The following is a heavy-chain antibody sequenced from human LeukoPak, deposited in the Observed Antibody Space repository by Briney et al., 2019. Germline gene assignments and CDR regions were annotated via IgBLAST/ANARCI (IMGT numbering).Heavy chain of an antibody. Sequence: PSETLSLTCTVSGGSISSYYWSWIRQPPGKGLEWIGYIYYSGSTNYNPSLKSRVTISVDTSKNQLSLKLSSVTAADTAVYYCARQLKARDAFDIWGQGIMVTVSS. J-gene: IGHJ3*02. D-gene: IGHD6-6*01. CDR2: IYYSGST. CDR3: ARQLKARDAFDI. V-gene: IGHV4-59*01. CDR1: GGSISSYY.